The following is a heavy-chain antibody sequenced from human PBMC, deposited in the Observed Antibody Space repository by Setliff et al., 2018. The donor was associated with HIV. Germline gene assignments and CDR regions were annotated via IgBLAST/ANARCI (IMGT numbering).Heavy chain of an antibody. CDR2: ISPYNGHT. Sequence: ASVKVSCKASGYTFTTYDITWVRQAPGQGLEWLGWISPYNGHTNFAQKFQGRVTMTTDTATSTAYMEVRSLRSDDTAVYYCAIDGLSYNILPGSIAYFHSGMDVWGQGTTVTSP. V-gene: IGHV1-18*01. CDR3: AIDGLSYNILPGSIAYFHSGMDV. CDR1: GYTFTTYD. D-gene: IGHD3-9*01. J-gene: IGHJ6*02.